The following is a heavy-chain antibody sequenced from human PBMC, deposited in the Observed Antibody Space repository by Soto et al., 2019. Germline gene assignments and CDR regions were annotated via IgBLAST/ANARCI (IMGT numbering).Heavy chain of an antibody. CDR3: ARHRPAAGTFSYYYYGMDV. Sequence: SETLSLTCTVSGGSISSSSYYWGWIRQPPGRGLEWIGSIYYSGSTYYNPSLKSRVTISVDTSKNQFSLKLSSVTAADTAVYYCARHRPAAGTFSYYYYGMDVWGQ. CDR1: GGSISSSSYY. V-gene: IGHV4-39*01. J-gene: IGHJ6*02. D-gene: IGHD6-13*01. CDR2: IYYSGST.